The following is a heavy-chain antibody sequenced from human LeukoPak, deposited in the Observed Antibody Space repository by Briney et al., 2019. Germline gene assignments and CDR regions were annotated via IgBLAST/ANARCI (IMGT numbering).Heavy chain of an antibody. D-gene: IGHD6-19*01. J-gene: IGHJ4*02. CDR3: ARDRIAVARTDY. CDR2: ISSSSSYI. CDR1: GFTFSSYS. Sequence: GGPLRLSCAASGFTFSSYSMNWVRQAPGKGLEWVSSISSSSSYIYYADSVKGRFTISRDNAKNSLYLQMNSLRAEDTAVYYCARDRIAVARTDYWGQGTLVTVSS. V-gene: IGHV3-21*01.